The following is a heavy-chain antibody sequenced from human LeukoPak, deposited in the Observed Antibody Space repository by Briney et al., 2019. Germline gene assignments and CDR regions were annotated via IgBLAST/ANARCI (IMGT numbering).Heavy chain of an antibody. V-gene: IGHV1-46*01. CDR2: IYPRDGST. CDR1: GYTFTSNY. CDR3: ASPHPRYSSSWDPPRAFDY. D-gene: IGHD6-13*01. J-gene: IGHJ4*02. Sequence: ASVKVSCKASGYTFTSNYIHWVRQAPGQGLEWMGMIYPRDGSTSYAQKFQGRVTITADESTSTAYMELSSLRSEDTAVYYCASPHPRYSSSWDPPRAFDYWGQGTLVTVSS.